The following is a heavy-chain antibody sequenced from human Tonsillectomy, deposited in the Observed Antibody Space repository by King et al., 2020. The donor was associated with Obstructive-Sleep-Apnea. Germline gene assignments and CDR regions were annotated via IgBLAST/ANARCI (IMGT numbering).Heavy chain of an antibody. D-gene: IGHD2/OR15-2a*01. J-gene: IGHJ4*02. Sequence: QLVQSGAEVKKPGASVKVSCKASGYTFTNYYIHWVRQAPGQGLEWVAIINPTGGSTTYAQKFQGRVTVTRDTSTSPVYMELSSLRSEDTAMYYCARVLKYWGQGTLVTVSS. CDR2: INPTGGST. CDR3: ARVLKY. V-gene: IGHV1-46*01. CDR1: GYTFTNYY.